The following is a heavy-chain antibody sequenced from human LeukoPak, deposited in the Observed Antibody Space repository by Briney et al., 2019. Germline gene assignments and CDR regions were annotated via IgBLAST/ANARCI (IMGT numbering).Heavy chain of an antibody. J-gene: IGHJ4*02. Sequence: GGSLRLSCAASGVTFSSYWMHWVRQAPGKGLVWVSRINSDGSSTSYADSVKGRFTISRDNAKNTLYLQMNSLRAEDTAVYYCARDPLNGDPYFDYWGQGTLVTVSS. D-gene: IGHD4-17*01. CDR1: GVTFSSYW. V-gene: IGHV3-74*01. CDR3: ARDPLNGDPYFDY. CDR2: INSDGSST.